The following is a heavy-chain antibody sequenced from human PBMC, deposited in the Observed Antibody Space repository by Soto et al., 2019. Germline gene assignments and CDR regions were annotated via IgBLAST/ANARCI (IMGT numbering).Heavy chain of an antibody. CDR1: GGSISISSYY. Sequence: SETLSLTCTVSGGSISISSYYLGWIRQPPGKGLEWIGSIYYSGSTYYNPSLKSRVTISVDTSKNQFSLKLSSVTAADTAVYYCARARHVAAAGKNWFDPWCQGTXVTVSS. CDR2: IYYSGST. J-gene: IGHJ5*02. D-gene: IGHD6-13*01. CDR3: ARARHVAAAGKNWFDP. V-gene: IGHV4-39*01.